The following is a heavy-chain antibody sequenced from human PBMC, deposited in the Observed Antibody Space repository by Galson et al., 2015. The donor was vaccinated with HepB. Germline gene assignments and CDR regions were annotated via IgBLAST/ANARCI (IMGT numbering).Heavy chain of an antibody. V-gene: IGHV1-24*01. CDR1: GYTLTELS. CDR3: ATGYYDSSGYYCAFDI. Sequence: SVKVSCKVSGYTLTELSMHWVRQAPGKGLEWMGGFDPEDGETIYAQKFQGRVTMTEDTSTDTAYMELSSLRSEDTAVYYCATGYYDSSGYYCAFDIWGQGTMVTVSS. J-gene: IGHJ3*02. D-gene: IGHD3-22*01. CDR2: FDPEDGET.